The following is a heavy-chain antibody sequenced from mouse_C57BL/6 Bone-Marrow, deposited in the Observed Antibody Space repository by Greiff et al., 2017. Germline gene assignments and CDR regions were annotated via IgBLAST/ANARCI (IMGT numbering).Heavy chain of an antibody. J-gene: IGHJ2*01. CDR2: IYPGDGDT. Sequence: QVQLQQSGPELVKPGASVKISCKASGYAFSSSWMNWVKQRPGQGLEWIGRIYPGDGDTNYNGKFKGKATLTADKSSSTAYMQLSSLTSEDSAVYCCATKASYGSSGYDFDYWGQGTTLTVSS. V-gene: IGHV1-82*01. CDR3: ATKASYGSSGYDFDY. CDR1: GYAFSSSW. D-gene: IGHD1-1*01.